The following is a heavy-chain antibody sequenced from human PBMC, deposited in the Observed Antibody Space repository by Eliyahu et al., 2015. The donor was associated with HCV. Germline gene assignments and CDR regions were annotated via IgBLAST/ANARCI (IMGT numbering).Heavy chain of an antibody. V-gene: IGHV4-34*02. Sequence: QVQQEPWGAGLLKPSETLSLSCTVHGGPXXAYXXTWXRQPPGKGLEWVGEITHSGSTNYNPXLKRRVTISMDKSKNQFSLMLNSVTAADTAVYYCAVVPAAVGSFYNWFDPWGQGTLVTVSS. CDR3: AVVPAAVGSFYNWFDP. D-gene: IGHD2-2*01. J-gene: IGHJ5*02. CDR2: ITHSGST. CDR1: GGPXXAYX.